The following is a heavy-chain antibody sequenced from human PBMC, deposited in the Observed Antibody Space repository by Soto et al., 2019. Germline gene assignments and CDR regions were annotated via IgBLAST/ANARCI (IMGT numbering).Heavy chain of an antibody. CDR2: ISSSSSTI. V-gene: IGHV3-48*01. D-gene: IGHD5-18*01. CDR3: ATAQNTAMINWFDP. J-gene: IGHJ5*02. Sequence: GGSLRLSCAASGFTFSSYSMNWVRQAPGKGLEWVSYISSSSSTIYYADSVKGRFTISRDNAKNSLYLQMNSLRAEDTAVYYCATAQNTAMINWFDPWGQGTLVTVSS. CDR1: GFTFSSYS.